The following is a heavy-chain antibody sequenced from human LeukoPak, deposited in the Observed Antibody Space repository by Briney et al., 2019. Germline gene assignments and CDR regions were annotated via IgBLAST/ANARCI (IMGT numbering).Heavy chain of an antibody. CDR1: GYTFTVHY. D-gene: IGHD4-17*01. CDR3: VRIYYGPDY. J-gene: IGHJ4*02. Sequence: ASVTVSCKASGYTFTVHYIHWVRQAPGRGLEWMGWINPNNGVTNYAQQFQGRVTMTSDTSIHTAYMELSRLRSDDTAIYFCVRIYYGPDYWGQGTLVTVSS. CDR2: INPNNGVT. V-gene: IGHV1-2*02.